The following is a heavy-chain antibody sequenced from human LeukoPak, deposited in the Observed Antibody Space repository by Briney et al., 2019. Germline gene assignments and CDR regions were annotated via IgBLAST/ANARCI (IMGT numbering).Heavy chain of an antibody. CDR1: GGSFSGYH. CDR2: INHSGTT. D-gene: IGHD6-6*01. Sequence: PSGTLSLTCGVHGGSFSGYHWTWIRQRPGKGLEWIGDINHSGTTHYSPPLKSRVTMSVDKSNSHFSLNLHAVTAADTGVYYCARGFTTSSLWFDPWGQGILVTVSS. J-gene: IGHJ5*02. V-gene: IGHV4-34*01. CDR3: ARGFTTSSLWFDP.